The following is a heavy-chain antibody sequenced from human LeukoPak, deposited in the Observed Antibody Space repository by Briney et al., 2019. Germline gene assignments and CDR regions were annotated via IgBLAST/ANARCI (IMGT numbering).Heavy chain of an antibody. Sequence: ASVSVSCKASVYTLTVYYRHCVRQAPGQGRGWMGWINPNSDGTNYAQNFQATVTMTRDTSISTAYMQLNRLRSDDAAWYHCARVLLGVYGINYYCYLYLWGRGTLVTVSS. D-gene: IGHD1-14*01. V-gene: IGHV1-2*02. CDR1: VYTLTVYY. J-gene: IGHJ2*01. CDR3: ARVLLGVYGINYYCYLYL. CDR2: INPNSDGT.